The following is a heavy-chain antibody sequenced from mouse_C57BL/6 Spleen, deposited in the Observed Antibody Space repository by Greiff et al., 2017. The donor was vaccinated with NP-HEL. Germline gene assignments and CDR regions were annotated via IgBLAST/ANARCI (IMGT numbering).Heavy chain of an antibody. J-gene: IGHJ3*01. CDR2: ISDGGSYT. CDR1: GFTFSSYA. Sequence: EVKLMESGGGLVKPGGSLKLSCAASGFTFSSYAMSWVRQTPEKRLEWVATISDGGSYTYYPDNVKGRFTISRDNAKNNLYLQMSHLKSEDTAMYYCARGSYDYGEGCAYWGQGTLVTVSA. CDR3: ARGSYDYGEGCAY. V-gene: IGHV5-4*03. D-gene: IGHD2-4*01.